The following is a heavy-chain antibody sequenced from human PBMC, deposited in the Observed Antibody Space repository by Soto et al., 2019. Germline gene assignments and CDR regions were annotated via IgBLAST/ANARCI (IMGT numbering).Heavy chain of an antibody. J-gene: IGHJ4*02. CDR1: GYTFTSYG. V-gene: IGHV1-18*01. CDR3: ARDPPKYCSSTSCYAR. Sequence: ASVKVSCKASGYTFTSYGISWVRQAPGQGLEWMGWISAYNGNTNYAQKLQGRVTMTTDTSTSTAYMELRSLRSDDTAVYYCARDPPKYCSSTSCYARWGQGTLVTSPQ. CDR2: ISAYNGNT. D-gene: IGHD2-2*01.